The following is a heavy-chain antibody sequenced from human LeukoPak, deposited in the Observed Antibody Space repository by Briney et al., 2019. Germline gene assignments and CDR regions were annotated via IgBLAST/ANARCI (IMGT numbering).Heavy chain of an antibody. V-gene: IGHV4-30-2*03. CDR1: GGSISSGGYS. Sequence: SQTLSLTCAVSGGSISSGGYSWSWIRQPPGKGLEWIGSIYYSGSTYYNPSLKSRVTISVDTSKNQFSLKLSSVTAADTAVYYCARRGDYEALRYWGQGTLVTVSS. CDR2: IYYSGST. D-gene: IGHD4-17*01. CDR3: ARRGDYEALRY. J-gene: IGHJ4*02.